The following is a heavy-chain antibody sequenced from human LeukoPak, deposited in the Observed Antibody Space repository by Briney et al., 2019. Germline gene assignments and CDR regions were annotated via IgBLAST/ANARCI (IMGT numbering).Heavy chain of an antibody. CDR3: ARGGYCSSTSCYNLFFDY. D-gene: IGHD2-2*01. CDR2: ISSSGSTI. V-gene: IGHV3-48*03. Sequence: GGSLRLSCAASGFTFSSYEMNWVRQAPGKGLEWVSYISSSGSTIYYADSVKGRFTISRDNAKNSLYLQMNSLRAEDTAVYYCARGGYCSSTSCYNLFFDYWGQGTLVTVSS. CDR1: GFTFSSYE. J-gene: IGHJ4*02.